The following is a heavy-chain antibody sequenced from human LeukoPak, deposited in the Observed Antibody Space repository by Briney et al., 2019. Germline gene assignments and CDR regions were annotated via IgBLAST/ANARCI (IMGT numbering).Heavy chain of an antibody. V-gene: IGHV3-21*01. CDR3: ARGPTLIGVAGTWPLYY. CDR2: ISSGSSYK. CDR1: GFTFSDYS. D-gene: IGHD6-19*01. Sequence: GGSLRLSCAASGFTFSDYSMKWVRQAPGKGLEWVSSISSGSSYKYYGDSVKGRFTISRDNAKNSLYLQMNSLRAEDTAVYYCARGPTLIGVAGTWPLYYWGQGTLVIVSS. J-gene: IGHJ4*02.